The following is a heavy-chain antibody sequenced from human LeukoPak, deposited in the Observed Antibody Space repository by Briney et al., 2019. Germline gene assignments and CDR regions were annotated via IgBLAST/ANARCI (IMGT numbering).Heavy chain of an antibody. J-gene: IGHJ2*01. CDR3: ARDIVVVPAAHHFVRPRYFDL. Sequence: SETLSLTCTVSGGSISSGGYYWSWIRQPPGKGLEWIGYTYHSGTTYYNPSLKSRVTISVDRSKNQFSLKLSSVTAADTAVYYCARDIVVVPAAHHFVRPRYFDLWGRGTLVTVSS. CDR2: TYHSGTT. V-gene: IGHV4-30-2*01. D-gene: IGHD2-2*01. CDR1: GGSISSGGYY.